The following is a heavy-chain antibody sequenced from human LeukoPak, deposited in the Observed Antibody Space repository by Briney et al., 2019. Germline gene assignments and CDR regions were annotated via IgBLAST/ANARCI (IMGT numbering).Heavy chain of an antibody. D-gene: IGHD1-14*01. J-gene: IGHJ4*02. CDR1: GGSFSGYY. V-gene: IGHV4-34*01. CDR2: INHSGST. CDR3: ARAVGRKTTLDY. Sequence: PSETLSPTCAVYGGSFSGYYWSWIRQPPGKGLEWIGEINHSGSTNYNPSLKSRVTISVDTSKNQFSLKLSSVTAADTAVYYCARAVGRKTTLDYWGQGTLVTVSS.